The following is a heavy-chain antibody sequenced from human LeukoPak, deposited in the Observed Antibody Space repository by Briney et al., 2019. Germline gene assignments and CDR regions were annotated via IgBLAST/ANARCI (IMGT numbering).Heavy chain of an antibody. V-gene: IGHV5-51*01. D-gene: IGHD3-22*01. CDR2: IYPGDSDT. CDR1: GYSFTTSW. J-gene: IGHJ4*02. CDR3: ARRKYYDSSTYYFDY. Sequence: GESLKISCQGSGYSFTTSWIGWVRQMPGKGLEWMGIIYPGDSDTRYSPSFQGQVTISADKSLSTAYLQWSSLKASDTAIYYCARRKYYDSSTYYFDYWGQGTLVTVSS.